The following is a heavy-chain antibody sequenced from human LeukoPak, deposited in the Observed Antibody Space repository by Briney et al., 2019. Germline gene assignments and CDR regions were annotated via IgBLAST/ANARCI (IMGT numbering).Heavy chain of an antibody. V-gene: IGHV1-2*06. Sequence: ASVTVSCKASGYTFFDHYMHWVRQAPGQGLEWIGRINPNSGGTNYAQKFQGRVIMTRDTSINTAYMELSGLTSDDTAIYYCARVVSLSWLDYWGQGTLVTVSS. CDR1: GYTFFDHY. J-gene: IGHJ4*02. CDR2: INPNSGGT. CDR3: ARVVSLSWLDY.